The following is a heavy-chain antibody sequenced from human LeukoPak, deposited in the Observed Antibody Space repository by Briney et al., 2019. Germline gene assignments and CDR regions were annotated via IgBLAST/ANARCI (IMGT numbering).Heavy chain of an antibody. Sequence: GRSLTLSCAASGFTFSGYGMHWVRLAPGKGLEWVAVISFDGSHKYYADSVQGRFTISRDNSRGTVYLQMNSLRDEDTAIYYCAKDRGFSYASGSSELDYWGQGTPVTVSS. D-gene: IGHD3-10*01. V-gene: IGHV3-30*18. CDR2: ISFDGSHK. J-gene: IGHJ4*02. CDR3: AKDRGFSYASGSSELDY. CDR1: GFTFSGYG.